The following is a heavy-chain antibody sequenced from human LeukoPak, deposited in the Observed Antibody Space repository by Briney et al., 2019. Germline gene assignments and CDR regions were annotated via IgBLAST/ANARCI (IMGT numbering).Heavy chain of an antibody. D-gene: IGHD6-19*01. CDR3: ARSSLRQWLVLENWFDP. Sequence: SETLSLTCAVYGGSFSGYYWSWIRQPPGKGLEWIGEINHSGSTNYNPSLKSRVTISVDTSKNQFSLKLSSVTAADTAVYYCARSSLRQWLVLENWFDPWGQGTLVTVSS. J-gene: IGHJ5*02. CDR1: GGSFSGYY. CDR2: INHSGST. V-gene: IGHV4-34*01.